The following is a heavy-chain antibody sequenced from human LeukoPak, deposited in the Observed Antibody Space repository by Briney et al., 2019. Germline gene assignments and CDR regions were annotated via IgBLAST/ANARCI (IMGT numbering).Heavy chain of an antibody. Sequence: SQTLSLTCTVSGGSISSGDYYWSWIRQPPGKGLEWIGYIYYSGSTYYNPSLKSRVTISVDTSKNQFSLKLSSVTAADTAVYYCARAGDCDFWSGYCYYFDYWGQGTLVTVSS. CDR1: GGSISSGDYY. J-gene: IGHJ4*02. V-gene: IGHV4-30-4*08. CDR2: IYYSGST. CDR3: ARAGDCDFWSGYCYYFDY. D-gene: IGHD3-3*01.